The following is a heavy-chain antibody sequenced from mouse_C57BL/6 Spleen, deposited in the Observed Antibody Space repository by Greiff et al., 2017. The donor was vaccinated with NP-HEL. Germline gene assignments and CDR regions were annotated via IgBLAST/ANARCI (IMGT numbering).Heavy chain of an antibody. CDR3: AIPIYYDYGDY. J-gene: IGHJ2*01. Sequence: QRPGQGLEWIGRIHPSDSDTNYNQKFKGKATLTVDKSSSTAYMQLSSLTSEDSAVYYCAIPIYYDYGDYWGQGTTLTVSS. CDR2: IHPSDSDT. D-gene: IGHD2-4*01. V-gene: IGHV1-74*01.